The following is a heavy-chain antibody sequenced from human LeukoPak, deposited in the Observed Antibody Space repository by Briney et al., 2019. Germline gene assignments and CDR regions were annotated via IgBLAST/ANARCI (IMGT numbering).Heavy chain of an antibody. CDR1: GYTFTGYY. Sequence: ASVKVSCKASGYTFTGYYMHWVRQAPGQGLEWMGWINPNSGGTNYAQKFQGRVTMTRDTSISPAYMELSRLRSDDTAVYYCASSITVTITYFDYWGQGTLVTVSS. D-gene: IGHD4-17*01. V-gene: IGHV1-2*02. CDR3: ASSITVTITYFDY. CDR2: INPNSGGT. J-gene: IGHJ4*02.